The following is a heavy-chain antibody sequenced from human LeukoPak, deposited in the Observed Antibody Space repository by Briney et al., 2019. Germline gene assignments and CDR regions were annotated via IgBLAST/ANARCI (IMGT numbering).Heavy chain of an antibody. CDR3: ARVYSSGYYYSLPILPFDY. V-gene: IGHV3-21*01. D-gene: IGHD3-22*01. J-gene: IGHJ4*02. CDR1: GFTFSSYS. Sequence: PGGSLRLSCAASGFTFSSYSMNWVRQAPGKGLEWVSSISSSSSYIYYADSVKGRFTISRGNAKNSLYLQMNSLRAEDTAVYYCARVYSSGYYYSLPILPFDYWGQGTLVTVSS. CDR2: ISSSSSYI.